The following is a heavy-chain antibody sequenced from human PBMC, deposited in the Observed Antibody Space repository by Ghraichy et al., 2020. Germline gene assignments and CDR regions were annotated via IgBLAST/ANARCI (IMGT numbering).Heavy chain of an antibody. V-gene: IGHV3-30*18. J-gene: IGHJ4*02. CDR1: GFTFSSYG. Sequence: GGSLRLSCAASGFTFSSYGMHWVRQAPGEGLEWVAGISDDGSNTYYADSVKGRFTISRDNSKNTLYLQLNSLRADDTAVYYCAKGQLWFGSKHIDLWGQGTLFTVSS. CDR3: AKGQLWFGSKHIDL. D-gene: IGHD3-10*01. CDR2: ISDDGSNT.